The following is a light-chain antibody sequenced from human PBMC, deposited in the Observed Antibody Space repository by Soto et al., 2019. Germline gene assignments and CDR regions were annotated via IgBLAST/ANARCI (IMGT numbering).Light chain of an antibody. CDR2: DNN. CDR1: SSDVGGYNY. V-gene: IGLV1-51*01. CDR3: GTWDSSLSVVV. Sequence: QSVLTQPASVSGSPGQSITISCTGTSSDVGGYNYVSWYQQHPGKAPKLMIYDNNERPSGIPDRFSGSKSGTSATLGITGLQTGDEADYYCGTWDSSLSVVVFGGGTKLTVL. J-gene: IGLJ2*01.